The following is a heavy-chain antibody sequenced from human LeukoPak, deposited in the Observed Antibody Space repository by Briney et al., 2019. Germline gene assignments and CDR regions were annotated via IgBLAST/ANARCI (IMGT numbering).Heavy chain of an antibody. J-gene: IGHJ6*02. CDR2: IKQDGSEK. V-gene: IGHV3-7*01. D-gene: IGHD6-13*01. CDR3: ARGDSSSWHPRYYYYGMDV. Sequence: GGSLRLSCAASGFTFSSYWMSWVRQAPGKGLEWVANIKQDGSEKYYVDSVEGRFTISRDNAKNSLYLQMNSLRAEDTAVYYCARGDSSSWHPRYYYYGMDVWGQGTTVTVSS. CDR1: GFTFSSYW.